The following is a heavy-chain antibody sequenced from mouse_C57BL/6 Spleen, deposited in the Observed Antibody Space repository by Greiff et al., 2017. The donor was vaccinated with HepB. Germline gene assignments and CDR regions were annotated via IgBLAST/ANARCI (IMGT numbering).Heavy chain of an antibody. CDR1: GYTFTSYW. CDR3: ARSSSGYPYAMDY. CDR2: IYPSDSET. V-gene: IGHV1-61*01. Sequence: VQLQQPGAELVRPGSSVKLSCKASGYTFTSYWMDWVKQRPGQGLEWIGNIYPSDSETHYNQKFTDKATLTVDKSSSTAYMQLSSLTSEDSAVYYCARSSSGYPYAMDYWGQGTSVTVSS. D-gene: IGHD3-2*02. J-gene: IGHJ4*01.